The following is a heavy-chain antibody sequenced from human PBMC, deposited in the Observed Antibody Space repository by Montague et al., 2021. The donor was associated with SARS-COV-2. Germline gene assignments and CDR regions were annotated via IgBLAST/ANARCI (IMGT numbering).Heavy chain of an antibody. CDR2: LYYSGTT. CDR1: GGSISSSDYY. CDR3: ARETYTSGWFQQLDY. J-gene: IGHJ4*02. V-gene: IGHV4-39*01. Sequence: SETLSLTCTVSGGSISSSDYYWGWIRQPPGKGLEWIGSLYYSGTTYYNPSLQSRVTISVDTSKKQFSLKLSSVTAADTAVYYCARETYTSGWFQQLDYWGQGTLVTVSS. D-gene: IGHD6-19*01.